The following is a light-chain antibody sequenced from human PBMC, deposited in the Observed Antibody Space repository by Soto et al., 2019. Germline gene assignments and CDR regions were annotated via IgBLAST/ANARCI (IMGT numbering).Light chain of an antibody. CDR2: GAS. CDR3: QQRSNWPPAIT. V-gene: IGKV3D-20*02. J-gene: IGKJ5*01. Sequence: EIVLTQSPGTLSFSPGERATLSCRASESIISDSLAWYQQKPGQAPRLLISGASSRATGIPDRFSGSGSGTYFTLTISSLEPEDFAVYYCQQRSNWPPAITFGQGTRLEIK. CDR1: ESIISDS.